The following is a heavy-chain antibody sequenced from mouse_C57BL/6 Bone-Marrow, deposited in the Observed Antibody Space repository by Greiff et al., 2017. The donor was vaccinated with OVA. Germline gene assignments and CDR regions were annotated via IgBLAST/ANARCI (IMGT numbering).Heavy chain of an antibody. CDR1: GFSLSTSGMG. V-gene: IGHV8-12*01. CDR3: ARRALYDGYSFAY. D-gene: IGHD2-3*01. Sequence: QVTLKESGPGILQSSQTLSLTCSFSGFSLSTSGMGVSWIRQPSGKGLEWLAHIYWDDDKRYNPSLKSRLTISKDTSRNQVFLKITSVYTADTATYYCARRALYDGYSFAYWGQGTLVTVSA. CDR2: IYWDDDK. J-gene: IGHJ3*01.